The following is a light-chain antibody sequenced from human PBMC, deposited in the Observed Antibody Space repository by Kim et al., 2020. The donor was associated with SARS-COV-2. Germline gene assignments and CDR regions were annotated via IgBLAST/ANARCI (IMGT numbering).Light chain of an antibody. CDR2: YDS. Sequence: PGKTARMTCGGNNIGSKSVHWYQQKPGQAPVLVIYYDSDRPSGIPERFSGSNSGNTATLTISRVEAGDEADYYCQVWDSSSDHPVVFGGGTQLTVL. CDR3: QVWDSSSDHPVV. V-gene: IGLV3-21*04. J-gene: IGLJ2*01. CDR1: NIGSKS.